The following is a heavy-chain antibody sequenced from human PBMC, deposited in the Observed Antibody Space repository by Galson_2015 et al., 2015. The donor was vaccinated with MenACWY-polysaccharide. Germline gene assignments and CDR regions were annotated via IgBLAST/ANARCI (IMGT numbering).Heavy chain of an antibody. D-gene: IGHD3-22*01. Sequence: SETLSLTCTVSGASISSFYWNWIRQSPGKELEWIGYIYYTGRTNYNPSLKSRVTILLDTSKNQFSLKLSSVAAADTAVYYCARGRREVVGSSGYYKYFYGLDVWGQGTTVTVSS. CDR1: GASISSFY. V-gene: IGHV4-59*01. CDR2: IYYTGRT. CDR3: ARGRREVVGSSGYYKYFYGLDV. J-gene: IGHJ6*02.